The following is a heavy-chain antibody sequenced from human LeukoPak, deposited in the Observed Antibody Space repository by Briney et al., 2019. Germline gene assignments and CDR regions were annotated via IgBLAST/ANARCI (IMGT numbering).Heavy chain of an antibody. Sequence: GGSLRLSCAAPGWMHWVRQAPGKGLVWVSGINHDGSSTYYADSVKGRFTISRDNTKNTVYLQMNSLRAEDTAVYYCVRDNCYVMDVWGQGTVVTVAS. D-gene: IGHD2-2*01. CDR2: INHDGSST. CDR1: GW. J-gene: IGHJ3*01. V-gene: IGHV3-74*01. CDR3: VRDNCYVMDV.